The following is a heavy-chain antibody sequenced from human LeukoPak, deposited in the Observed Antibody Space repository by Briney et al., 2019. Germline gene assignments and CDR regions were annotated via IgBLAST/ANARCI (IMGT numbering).Heavy chain of an antibody. CDR2: INPSGGST. Sequence: ASVKVSCKASGYTFTSYYMHWVRQAPGQGLEWMGIINPSGGSTSYAQKFQGRVTMTRDTSTSTVYMELSSLRSEDTAVYYCARGTDAYYYDSSDIDYWGQGTLVTVS. V-gene: IGHV1-46*01. CDR1: GYTFTSYY. CDR3: ARGTDAYYYDSSDIDY. J-gene: IGHJ4*02. D-gene: IGHD3-22*01.